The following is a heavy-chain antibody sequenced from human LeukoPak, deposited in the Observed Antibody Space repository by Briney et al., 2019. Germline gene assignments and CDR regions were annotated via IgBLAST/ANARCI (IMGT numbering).Heavy chain of an antibody. J-gene: IGHJ4*02. Sequence: SETLSLTCSVSGDSISGYYWSWIRQPAGRGLEWIGRIYTSGSTNYNPSLKSRVTMSVDASKNQFSLNLTSATAADTAVYYCARDRSASYRFDYWGQGTLVTVSS. D-gene: IGHD1-26*01. V-gene: IGHV4-4*07. CDR3: ARDRSASYRFDY. CDR2: IYTSGST. CDR1: GDSISGYY.